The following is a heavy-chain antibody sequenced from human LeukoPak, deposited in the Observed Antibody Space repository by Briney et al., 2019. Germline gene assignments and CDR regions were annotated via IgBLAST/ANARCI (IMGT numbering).Heavy chain of an antibody. CDR3: ARDRKGVYDISTGYYFNWFDP. D-gene: IGHD3-9*01. Sequence: GASVKVSCKASGYTFTSYGISWVRQAPGQGLEWMGWISAYNGNTNYAQKLQGRVTMTTDTSTSTAYMELRSLRSDDTAVYHCARDRKGVYDISTGYYFNWFDPWGQGTLVTVSS. CDR1: GYTFTSYG. CDR2: ISAYNGNT. V-gene: IGHV1-18*01. J-gene: IGHJ5*02.